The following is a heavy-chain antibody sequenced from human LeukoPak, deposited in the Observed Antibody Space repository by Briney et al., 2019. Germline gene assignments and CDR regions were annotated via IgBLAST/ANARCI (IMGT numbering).Heavy chain of an antibody. V-gene: IGHV1-3*01. CDR2: INAGNGNT. J-gene: IGHJ5*02. CDR3: AKSAPSGFDP. Sequence: GASVKVSCKASGYTFTTYAIHWVRQAPGQSLEWMGRINAGNGNTKYSQKFQGRVTITRGTSASTAYMELTSLRSEDTAVYYCAKSAPSGFDPWGQGTLVTVSS. CDR1: GYTFTTYA.